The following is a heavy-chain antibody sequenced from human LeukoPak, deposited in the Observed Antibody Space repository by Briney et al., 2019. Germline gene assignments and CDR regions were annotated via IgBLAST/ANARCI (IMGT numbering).Heavy chain of an antibody. D-gene: IGHD2-15*01. Sequence: SQTLSLTCAISGDSVSSNSAAWNWIRQSPSRGLEWLGRTYYRSKWYNDYAVSVKSRITINPDTSKNQFSLQLNSVTPEDTAVYYCARGYCSGGSCYGAMDVWGKGTTVTVSS. V-gene: IGHV6-1*01. CDR2: TYYRSKWYN. J-gene: IGHJ6*04. CDR1: GDSVSSNSAA. CDR3: ARGYCSGGSCYGAMDV.